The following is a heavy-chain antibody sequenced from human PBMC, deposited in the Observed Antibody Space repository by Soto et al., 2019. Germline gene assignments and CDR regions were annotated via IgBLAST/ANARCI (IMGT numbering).Heavy chain of an antibody. CDR1: GFTVSSNY. D-gene: IGHD1-1*01. CDR2: IYSSGST. Sequence: GSLRLSCAASGFTVSSNYMNWVRQAPGKGLEWVSVIYSSGSTYYADSVKGRFAISRDTSKNTLYLQMNNLRADDTAVYYCARGKRMTTPHFDYWGQGTLVTVSS. CDR3: ARGKRMTTPHFDY. J-gene: IGHJ4*02. V-gene: IGHV3-53*01.